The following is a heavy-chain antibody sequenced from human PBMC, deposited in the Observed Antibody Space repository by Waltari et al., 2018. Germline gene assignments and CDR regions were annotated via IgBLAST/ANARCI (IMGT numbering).Heavy chain of an antibody. J-gene: IGHJ4*02. V-gene: IGHV1-2*06. CDR3: ARDYGGNSGGFDY. CDR2: INPNSGGT. CDR1: GYTFTGYY. Sequence: QVQLVQSGAEVKKPGASVKVSCKASGYTFTGYYMHWVRQAPGQGLEWMGRINPNSGGTNYAQKCQGRVTMTRDTSISTAYMELSRLRSDDTAVYYCARDYGGNSGGFDYWGQGTLVTVSS. D-gene: IGHD4-17*01.